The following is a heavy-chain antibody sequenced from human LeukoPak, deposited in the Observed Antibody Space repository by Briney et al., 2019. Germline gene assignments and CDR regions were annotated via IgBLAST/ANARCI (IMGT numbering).Heavy chain of an antibody. J-gene: IGHJ4*02. Sequence: PGGSLRLSCAASGFTFSSYAMSWVRQAPGKGLEWVSAISGSGGSTYYADSVKGRFTISRDNSKNTLYLQMNSLRAEDTAVYYCARVGDPSAAAETVLDYWGQGTLVTVSS. D-gene: IGHD6-13*01. CDR1: GFTFSSYA. V-gene: IGHV3-23*01. CDR3: ARVGDPSAAAETVLDY. CDR2: ISGSGGST.